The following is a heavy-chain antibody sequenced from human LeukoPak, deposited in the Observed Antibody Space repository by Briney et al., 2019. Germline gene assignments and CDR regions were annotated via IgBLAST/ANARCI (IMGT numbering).Heavy chain of an antibody. Sequence: GGSLRLSCAASGFTFSSYAMSWVRQAPGKGLKWVSPINDNGDGTYYADSVKGRFTISRDNSYNTVSLQMNSLRAEDTAVYYCARDYGDYGYFDYWGQGTLVTVSS. CDR1: GFTFSSYA. J-gene: IGHJ4*02. D-gene: IGHD4-17*01. CDR3: ARDYGDYGYFDY. CDR2: INDNGDGT. V-gene: IGHV3-23*01.